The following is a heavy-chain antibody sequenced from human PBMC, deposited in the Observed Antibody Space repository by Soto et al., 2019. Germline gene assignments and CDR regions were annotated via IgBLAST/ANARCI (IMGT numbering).Heavy chain of an antibody. J-gene: IGHJ6*03. D-gene: IGHD2-2*01. Sequence: GGSLRLSCAASGFTFSSYSMNWVRQAPGKGLEWVSSISSSSSYIYYADSVKGRFTISRDNAKNSLYLQMNSLRAEDTAVYYCARVDCSSTSCYDYYYYMDVWGKGTTVTVSS. V-gene: IGHV3-21*01. CDR3: ARVDCSSTSCYDYYYYMDV. CDR2: ISSSSSYI. CDR1: GFTFSSYS.